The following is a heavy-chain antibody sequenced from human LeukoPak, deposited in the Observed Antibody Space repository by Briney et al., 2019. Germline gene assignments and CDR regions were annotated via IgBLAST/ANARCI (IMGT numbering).Heavy chain of an antibody. CDR2: ISSSSSTI. D-gene: IGHD6-13*01. V-gene: IGHV3-48*01. CDR1: GFTFSSYS. CDR3: ARDRYSSSWYLSWFDP. J-gene: IGHJ5*02. Sequence: GGSLRLSCAASGFTFSSYSMNWVRQAPGKGLEWVSYISSSSSTIYYADSVKGRFTISRDNAKNSLYLQMNSLRAEDTAVYYCARDRYSSSWYLSWFDPWGQETLVTVSS.